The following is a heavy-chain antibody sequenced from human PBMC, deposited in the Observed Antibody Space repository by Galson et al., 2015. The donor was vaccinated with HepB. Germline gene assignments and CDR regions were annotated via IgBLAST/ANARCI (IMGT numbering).Heavy chain of an antibody. CDR1: GFTFSSYG. D-gene: IGHD3-9*01. CDR3: ARDGGTSIAARPSTVYDILTGELFDY. CDR2: IWYDGSNK. J-gene: IGHJ4*02. V-gene: IGHV3-33*01. Sequence: SLRLSCAASGFTFSSYGMHWVRQAPGKGLEWVAVIWYDGSNKYYADSVKGRFTISRDNSKNTLYLQMNSLRAEDTAVYYCARDGGTSIAARPSTVYDILTGELFDYWGQGTLVTVSS.